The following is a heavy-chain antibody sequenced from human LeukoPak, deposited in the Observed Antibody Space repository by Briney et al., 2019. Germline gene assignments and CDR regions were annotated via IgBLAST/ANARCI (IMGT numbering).Heavy chain of an antibody. J-gene: IGHJ4*02. CDR2: IYHSGST. V-gene: IGHV4-39*01. CDR1: GGSIRSSSYH. D-gene: IGHD5-12*01. Sequence: PSETLSLTCTVSGGSIRSSSYHWGWIRLPPGKGLEWIGSIYHSGSTYYNPSLKSRVTISVDTSKNQFSLRVNSVTAADTALYYCARQVVATIHPYYFDYWGRGTLVTVSS. CDR3: ARQVVATIHPYYFDY.